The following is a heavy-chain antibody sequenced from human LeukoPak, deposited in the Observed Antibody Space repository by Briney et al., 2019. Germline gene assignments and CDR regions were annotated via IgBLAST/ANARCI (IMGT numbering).Heavy chain of an antibody. D-gene: IGHD1-26*01. CDR2: ISAYNGNT. CDR1: GYTFTSYG. Sequence: ASVKVSCKASGYTFTSYGISWVRQAPGQGLEWMGWISAYNGNTNYAQKLQGRVTMTTDTSTSTAYMELRSLRSDDTAVYYCARDPPIVGGRGAFDIWGQGTMVTVSS. V-gene: IGHV1-18*01. J-gene: IGHJ3*02. CDR3: ARDPPIVGGRGAFDI.